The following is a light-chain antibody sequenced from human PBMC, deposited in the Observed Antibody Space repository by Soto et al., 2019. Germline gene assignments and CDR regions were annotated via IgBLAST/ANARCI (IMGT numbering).Light chain of an antibody. Sequence: QSVLTQPASVSGSPGQSITISCTGTSSDVGAYNYVSWYQQYPGKAPKVIIFEVRKRPSGVSNRFSGYKSGDTASLTIAGPQAYYYADYYCSSYRGESHDVFGSGTKV. CDR2: EVR. CDR3: SSYRGESHDV. J-gene: IGLJ1*01. CDR1: SSDVGAYNY. V-gene: IGLV2-14*01.